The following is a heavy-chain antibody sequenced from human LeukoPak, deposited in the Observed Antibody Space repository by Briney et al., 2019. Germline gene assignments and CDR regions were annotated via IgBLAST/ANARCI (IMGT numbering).Heavy chain of an antibody. J-gene: IGHJ4*02. CDR2: IYTSGST. V-gene: IGHV4-4*09. CDR3: ARHVQYGSPFDY. D-gene: IGHD6-13*01. CDR1: GGSISSYY. Sequence: HPSETLSLTCTVSGGSISSYYWSWIRQPPGKGLEWIGYIYTSGSTNYNPSLKGRATISVDTSKNQFSLKLSSVTAADTAVYYCARHVQYGSPFDYWGQGTLVTVSS.